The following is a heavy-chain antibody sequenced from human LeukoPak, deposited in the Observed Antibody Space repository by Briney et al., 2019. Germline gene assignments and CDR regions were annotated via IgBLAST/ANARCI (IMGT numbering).Heavy chain of an antibody. Sequence: GGSLRLSCAASGFTVSSNYMSWVRQAPGKGLEWVSVIYSGGSTYYADSVKGRFTISRDSSKNTLYLQMNSLRAEDTAVYYCARGGYYGGTLGTFDIWGQGTMVTVSS. CDR1: GFTVSSNY. V-gene: IGHV3-53*01. D-gene: IGHD4-23*01. CDR3: ARGGYYGGTLGTFDI. J-gene: IGHJ3*02. CDR2: IYSGGST.